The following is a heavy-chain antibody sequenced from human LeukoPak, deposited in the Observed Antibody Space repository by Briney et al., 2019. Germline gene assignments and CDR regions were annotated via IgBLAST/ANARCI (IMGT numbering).Heavy chain of an antibody. CDR1: GGSISSYY. CDR3: ARDRCYYDSSGYPFDY. CDR2: IHTSGST. V-gene: IGHV4-4*07. D-gene: IGHD3-22*01. J-gene: IGHJ4*02. Sequence: SETLSLTCTVSGGSISSYYWSWIRQPAGKGLEWIGRIHTSGSTNYNPSLKSRVTMSGDTSKNQFSLKLSSVTAADTAVYYCARDRCYYDSSGYPFDYWGQGTLVTVSS.